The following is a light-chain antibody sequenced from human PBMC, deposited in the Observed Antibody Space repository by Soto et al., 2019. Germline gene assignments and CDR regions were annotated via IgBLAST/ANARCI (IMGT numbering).Light chain of an antibody. CDR3: AAWDDSLSAHVV. J-gene: IGLJ2*01. CDR1: SSNIGNNY. Sequence: QSVLTQPPSASGTPGQRVTISCSGSSSNIGNNYVYWYRQLPGTAPTLVIYRNNQRPSGVPDRFAGSKSGTSASLAISGLRSEDEADYYCAAWDDSLSAHVVFGGGTKLTVL. CDR2: RNN. V-gene: IGLV1-47*01.